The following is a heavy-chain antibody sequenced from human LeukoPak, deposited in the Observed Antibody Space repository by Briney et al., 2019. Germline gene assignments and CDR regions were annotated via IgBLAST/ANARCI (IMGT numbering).Heavy chain of an antibody. CDR3: ARPYSSGWYGDFDY. CDR1: GFTFSSYA. V-gene: IGHV3-30-3*01. CDR2: ISYDGNNK. J-gene: IGHJ4*02. D-gene: IGHD6-19*01. Sequence: GGSLRLSCAASGFTFSSYAMHWVRQAPGKGLEWVTVISYDGNNKYYADSVKGRFTISRDNSKNTLYMQMNSLRAEDTAVYYCARPYSSGWYGDFDYWGQGTLVTVSS.